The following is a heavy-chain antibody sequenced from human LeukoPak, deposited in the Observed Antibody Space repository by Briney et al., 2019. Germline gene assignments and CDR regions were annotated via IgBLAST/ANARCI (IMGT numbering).Heavy chain of an antibody. CDR3: ARDGENSGY. Sequence: PSXTLSLTCTVSGYSISSGYYWGRIRPPPGKGLEWIGIIYHSGSTYYNPSLKRRVTISVDTSKNQFSLKLSSVTAADTAVYYCARDGENSGYWGQGTLVTVSS. V-gene: IGHV4-38-2*02. CDR1: GYSISSGYY. CDR2: IYHSGST. J-gene: IGHJ4*02. D-gene: IGHD3-10*01.